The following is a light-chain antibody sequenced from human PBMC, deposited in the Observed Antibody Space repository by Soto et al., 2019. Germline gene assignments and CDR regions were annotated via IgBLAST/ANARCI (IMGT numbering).Light chain of an antibody. CDR3: QQYDGAPRT. Sequence: EIVLTQSPDTLSLSPGERATLFCRASQTLSINSLAWYQQKPGQAPRLLIYAASTRDTGIPDRFNGSGSGTRFALTINMLEPEDFAVYYCQQYDGAPRTFGPGTKVDVK. J-gene: IGKJ3*01. CDR1: QTLSINS. CDR2: AAS. V-gene: IGKV3-20*01.